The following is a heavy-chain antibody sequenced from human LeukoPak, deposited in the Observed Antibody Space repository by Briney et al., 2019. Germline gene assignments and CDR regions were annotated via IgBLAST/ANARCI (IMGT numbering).Heavy chain of an antibody. CDR3: ARGDWFDP. J-gene: IGHJ5*02. V-gene: IGHV1-18*01. CDR1: GYTFTSYD. D-gene: IGHD2-21*01. Sequence: ASVKVSCKASGYTFTSYDINWVRQAPGQGLEWMGWVSGYNGNTNYAQKFEGRVPMTTDTSSSTAYMELRSLKSDDTAIYYCARGDWFDPWGQGTLVTVSS. CDR2: VSGYNGNT.